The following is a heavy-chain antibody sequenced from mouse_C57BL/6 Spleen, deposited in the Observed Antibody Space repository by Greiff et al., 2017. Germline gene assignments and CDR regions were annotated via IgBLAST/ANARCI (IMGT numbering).Heavy chain of an antibody. CDR1: GYTFTSYD. V-gene: IGHV1-85*01. CDR2: IYPRDGST. D-gene: IGHD1-1*02. Sequence: QVQLKESGPELVKPGASVKLSCKASGYTFTSYDINWVQQRPGQGLEWIGWIYPRDGSTKYNEKFKGKATLTVATSSSTAYRELHSLTSEDSAVYFCARDHYDAMDYWGQGTSVTVSS. CDR3: ARDHYDAMDY. J-gene: IGHJ4*01.